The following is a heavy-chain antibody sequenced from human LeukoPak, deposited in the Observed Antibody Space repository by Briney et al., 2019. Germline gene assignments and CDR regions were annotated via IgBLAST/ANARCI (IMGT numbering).Heavy chain of an antibody. V-gene: IGHV4-39*01. CDR3: ATTYGSGRNWFDP. CDR2: IYYSGSI. Sequence: SETLSLTCTVSGGSISSSSYYWGWIRQPPGKVLEWIGSIYYSGSIYYNPSLKSRVTISVDTSKNQFSLKLSSVTAADTAVYYCATTYGSGRNWFDPWGQGTLVTVSS. CDR1: GGSISSSSYY. D-gene: IGHD3-10*01. J-gene: IGHJ5*02.